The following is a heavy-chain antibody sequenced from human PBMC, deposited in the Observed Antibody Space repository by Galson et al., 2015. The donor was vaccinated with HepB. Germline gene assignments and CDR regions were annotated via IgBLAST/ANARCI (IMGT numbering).Heavy chain of an antibody. J-gene: IGHJ6*02. D-gene: IGHD3-10*01. Sequence: SLRLSCAASGFSISSYAMSWVRQAPGKGLEWVSSISGSGDSTYYADSVKGRFTVSRDNSRNTLNLQINSLRDEDTAVYYCAKEHVYNYGHAAPYGMGVWGQGTTVTVSS. CDR3: AKEHVYNYGHAAPYGMGV. CDR2: ISGSGDST. V-gene: IGHV3-23*01. CDR1: GFSISSYA.